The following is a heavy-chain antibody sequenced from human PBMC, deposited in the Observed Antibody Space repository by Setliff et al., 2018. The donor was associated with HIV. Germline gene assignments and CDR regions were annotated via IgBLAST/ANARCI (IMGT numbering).Heavy chain of an antibody. V-gene: IGHV4-38-2*01. J-gene: IGHJ4*02. D-gene: IGHD5-18*01. CDR3: ARGGYSYGLY. CDR2: IYHSGST. CDR1: GYSIRSGYY. Sequence: SETLSLTCAVSGYSIRSGYYWGWIRQPPGKGLEWIGSIYHSGSTYYNPSLKSRVTISIDTSKNQFSLKLSSVTAADTAVYYCARGGYSYGLYWGQGTLVTVSS.